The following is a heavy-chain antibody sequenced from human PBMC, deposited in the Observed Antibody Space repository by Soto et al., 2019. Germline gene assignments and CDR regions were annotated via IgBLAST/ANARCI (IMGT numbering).Heavy chain of an antibody. CDR1: GFTFSSFG. D-gene: IGHD3-10*01. Sequence: PXXSLRLSCAVSGFTFSSFGMHWVRQAPGKGLEWISYITSDSSTRHYADFVKGRFTISRDNAKNSLYLQMNSTRDEDTAVYFCARDPDGIIDFDYWGQGTQVTVSS. V-gene: IGHV3-48*02. J-gene: IGHJ4*02. CDR3: ARDPDGIIDFDY. CDR2: ITSDSSTR.